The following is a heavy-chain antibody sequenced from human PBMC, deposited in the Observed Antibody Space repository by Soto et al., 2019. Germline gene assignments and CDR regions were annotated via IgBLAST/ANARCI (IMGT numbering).Heavy chain of an antibody. CDR2: IKQDGSEK. CDR1: GFTFSSYW. Sequence: EVQLVESGGGLVQPGGSLRLSCAASGFTFSSYWMSWVRQAPGKGLEWVANIKQDGSEKYYVDSVKGRFTISRDNAKNSLYLQMNSLRAEDTAVYYCARGSRRTTMTGGDYWGQGTLVTVSS. CDR3: ARGSRRTTMTGGDY. V-gene: IGHV3-7*03. J-gene: IGHJ4*02. D-gene: IGHD3-22*01.